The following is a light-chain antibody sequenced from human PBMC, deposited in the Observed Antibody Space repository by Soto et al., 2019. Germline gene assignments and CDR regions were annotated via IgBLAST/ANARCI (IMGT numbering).Light chain of an antibody. CDR1: QSVSNF. CDR3: QQYGSSRIT. Sequence: EILLTQSPATLSLSPGERATLSCRASQSVSNFLAWYQQKPGQAPRLLIYDASNRATGIPVRFSGSGSGTDFTLTISRLEPEDFETYYCQQYGSSRITFGQGTRLEIK. J-gene: IGKJ5*01. CDR2: DAS. V-gene: IGKV3-11*01.